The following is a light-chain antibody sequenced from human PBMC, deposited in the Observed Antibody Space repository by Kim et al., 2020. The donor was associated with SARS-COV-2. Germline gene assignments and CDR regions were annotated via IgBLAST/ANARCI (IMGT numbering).Light chain of an antibody. CDR3: ETWDSNTYWV. Sequence: AQLTCTLSSGHSSYIIAWHQQQPGKAPRYLMKLEGSGSYNKGSGVPDRFSGSSSGADRYLTISNLQSEDEADYYCETWDSNTYWVFGGGTKLTVL. J-gene: IGLJ3*02. CDR2: LEGSGSY. CDR1: SGHSSYI. V-gene: IGLV4-60*03.